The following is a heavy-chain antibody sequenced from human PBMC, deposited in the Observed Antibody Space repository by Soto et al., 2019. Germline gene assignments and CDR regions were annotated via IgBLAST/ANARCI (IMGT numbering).Heavy chain of an antibody. CDR3: ATHTSSWYWDC. V-gene: IGHV5-51*03. J-gene: IGHJ4*02. CDR1: GYTFTNHW. Sequence: EVQLVQSGEEVKKTGESLRISCQGSGYTFTNHWIGWVRQMPGKGLEWMGIIYPGNSGTTYSPSFRGQVTISVDKSINTAFLQWSSLQASDTAMYYCATHTSSWYWDCWGQGTLVTVSS. CDR2: IYPGNSGT. D-gene: IGHD6-13*01.